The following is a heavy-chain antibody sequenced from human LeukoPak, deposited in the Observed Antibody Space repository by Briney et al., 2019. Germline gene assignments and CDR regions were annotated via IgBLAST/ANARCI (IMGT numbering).Heavy chain of an antibody. V-gene: IGHV7-81*01. CDR3: ARSVEGVILPAQNYFDY. J-gene: IGHJ4*02. CDR2: FNTYTGNP. D-gene: IGHD3-10*01. CDR1: RYSFTTYG. Sequence: ASVKVSCKASRYSFTTYGMNWVPQAPGQGLEWMGWFNTYTGNPTYAQGFTGRFVFSMDTSASTAYLQISSLKAEDMAMYYCARSVEGVILPAQNYFDYWGQGTLVTVSS.